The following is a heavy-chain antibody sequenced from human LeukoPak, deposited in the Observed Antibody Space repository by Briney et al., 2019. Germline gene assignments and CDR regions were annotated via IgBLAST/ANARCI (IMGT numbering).Heavy chain of an antibody. CDR3: ARGHNSGYYLKY. CDR1: GFNFRTYN. CDR2: ISGSSSYT. D-gene: IGHD3-22*01. J-gene: IGHJ4*02. V-gene: IGHV3-21*05. Sequence: GGSLRLSRVGSGFNFRTYNLNWVRQAPGKGREWVSDISGSSSYTDYADSVKGRFTITKDNANSSVFLQMDSLRAEDTAVYYCARGHNSGYYLKYWGQGTLVTVSS.